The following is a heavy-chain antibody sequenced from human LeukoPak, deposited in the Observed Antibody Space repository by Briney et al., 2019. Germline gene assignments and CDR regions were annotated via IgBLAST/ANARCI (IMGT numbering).Heavy chain of an antibody. D-gene: IGHD5-12*01. J-gene: IGHJ4*02. CDR3: AKNMVATFGVSGTRD. Sequence: ASVKVSCKASGYTFTSYGISWVRQAPGQGLEWMGWISAYNGNTNYAQKLQGRVTMTTDTSTSTAYMELRSLRSDDTAIYYCAKNMVATFGVSGTRDWGQGTLVTVSS. CDR1: GYTFTSYG. V-gene: IGHV1-18*01. CDR2: ISAYNGNT.